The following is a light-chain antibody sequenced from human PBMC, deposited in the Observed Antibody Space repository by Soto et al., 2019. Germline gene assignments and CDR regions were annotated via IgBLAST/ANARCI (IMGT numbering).Light chain of an antibody. CDR1: QSVSSD. J-gene: IGKJ3*01. CDR3: HQYHDWPPIT. Sequence: EIVMTRSPATLSVSPGEGVTLSCSATQSVSSDLAWYQQKPGQSPRLLIYGASTRATDIPARFSGGGYRTKFTHTISRLQSEDVEINYCHQYHDWPPITFGPGTKVDIQ. CDR2: GAS. V-gene: IGKV3-15*01.